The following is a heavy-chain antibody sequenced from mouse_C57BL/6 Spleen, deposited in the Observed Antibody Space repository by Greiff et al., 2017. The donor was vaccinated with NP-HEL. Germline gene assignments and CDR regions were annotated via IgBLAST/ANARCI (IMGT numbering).Heavy chain of an antibody. CDR2: IRLKSDNYAT. D-gene: IGHD2-3*01. Sequence: EVQGVESGGGLVQPGGSMKLSCVASGFTFSNYWMNWVRQSPEKGLEWVAQIRLKSDNYATHYAESVKGRFTISRDDSKSSVYLQMNNLRAEDTGIYYCTGDGYFSWFAYWGQGTLVTVSA. CDR1: GFTFSNYW. V-gene: IGHV6-3*01. CDR3: TGDGYFSWFAY. J-gene: IGHJ3*01.